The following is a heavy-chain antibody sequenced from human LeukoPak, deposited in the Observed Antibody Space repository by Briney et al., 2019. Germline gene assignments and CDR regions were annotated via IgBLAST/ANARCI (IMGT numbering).Heavy chain of an antibody. V-gene: IGHV4-34*01. CDR1: GGSISGYY. D-gene: IGHD2-2*01. CDR2: INRSGST. Sequence: SETLSFTCAVYGGSISGYYWSWLRQPPGKGREWSGKINRSGSTNYNPSLKSRVTISVDTSKNQFSLKLSSVTAADTAVYYCARAYCSSTSCRNWFDPWGQGTLVTVSS. J-gene: IGHJ5*02. CDR3: ARAYCSSTSCRNWFDP.